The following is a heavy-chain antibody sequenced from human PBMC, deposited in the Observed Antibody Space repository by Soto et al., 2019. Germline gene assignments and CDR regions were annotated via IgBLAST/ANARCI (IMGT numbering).Heavy chain of an antibody. CDR3: TRLQSLRRGDFVPYFDY. CDR2: IRSRAYYGTT. D-gene: IGHD2-21*02. V-gene: IGHV3-49*04. J-gene: IGHJ4*02. Sequence: PGGSLRLSCTSSGFTFGSYSMSWVRQAPGKGLEWIGFIRSRAYYGTTEYAASVQGRFTISRDDSKNIAYLQMDSLKTEDTGVYYCTRLQSLRRGDFVPYFDYWGQGALVTVSS. CDR1: GFTFGSYS.